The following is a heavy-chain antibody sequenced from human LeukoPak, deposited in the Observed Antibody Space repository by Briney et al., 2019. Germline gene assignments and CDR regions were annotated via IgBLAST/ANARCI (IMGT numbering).Heavy chain of an antibody. V-gene: IGHV4-34*01. CDR3: ARLPSRFVVPAAQNPYYYYMDV. D-gene: IGHD2-2*01. CDR1: GGSSSGYY. Sequence: SETLSLTCAVYGGSSSGYYWSWIRQPPGKGLEWIGEINHSGSTNYNPSLKSRVTISVDTSKNQFSLKLSSVTAADTAVYYCARLPSRFVVPAAQNPYYYYMDVWGKGTTVTISS. J-gene: IGHJ6*03. CDR2: INHSGST.